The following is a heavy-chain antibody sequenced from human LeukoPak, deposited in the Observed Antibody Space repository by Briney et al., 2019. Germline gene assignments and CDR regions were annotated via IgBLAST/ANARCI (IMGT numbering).Heavy chain of an antibody. CDR2: IYYSGSS. V-gene: IGHV4-39*07. J-gene: IGHJ3*02. D-gene: IGHD2-15*01. Sequence: SETLSLTCTVSGGSISSSSYCWGWIRQPPGKGLEWIGSIYYSGSSYYNPSLKSRVTISVDKSKNKVSLRLSSVTAADTAVYYCARGQWLYRVGPFDIWGQGTLATVSS. CDR1: GGSISSSSYC. CDR3: ARGQWLYRVGPFDI.